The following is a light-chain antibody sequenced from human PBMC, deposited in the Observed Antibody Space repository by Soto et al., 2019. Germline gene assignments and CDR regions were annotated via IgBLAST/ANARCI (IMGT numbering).Light chain of an antibody. CDR1: QSVSSSY. CDR2: GTS. CDR3: QQYGSSSWT. Sequence: EIVLTPSPGTLSLSTGERATLSCRASQSVSSSYLAWYQQKPGQAPRLLIYGTSSRATAIPDRFSGSGSGTDFTLTISRLEPEDFAVYYCQQYGSSSWTFGQGTKVDIK. J-gene: IGKJ1*01. V-gene: IGKV3-20*01.